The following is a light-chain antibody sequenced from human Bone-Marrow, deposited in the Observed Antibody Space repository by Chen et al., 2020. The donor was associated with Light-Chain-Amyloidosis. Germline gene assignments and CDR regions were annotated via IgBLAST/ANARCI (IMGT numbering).Light chain of an antibody. Sequence: EIVLTQSPGTLSLSPGERATLSCRASQSVTNNYLAWDQQKPGQAPRLLIYSASYRATGIADRFSGSGSGTDFTLTINSLEPGDFAVFYCQQYGSSPLTFGGGTKVEIK. CDR3: QQYGSSPLT. V-gene: IGKV3-20*01. CDR1: QSVTNNY. J-gene: IGKJ4*01. CDR2: SAS.